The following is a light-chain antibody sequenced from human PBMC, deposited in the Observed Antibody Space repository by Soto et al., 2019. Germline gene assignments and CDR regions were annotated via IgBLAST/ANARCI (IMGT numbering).Light chain of an antibody. V-gene: IGKV3-15*01. CDR3: QQYNNWPGT. J-gene: IGKJ1*01. CDR2: GAS. Sequence: EIVMTQSPATLSVYPGERATLSCRASQSVSSNLAWYQQKPGQTPRLLIYGASIRATGVPARFSGSGSGTDFTLTINSLQSEDFAVYYCQQYNNWPGTFGQGTKVDIK. CDR1: QSVSSN.